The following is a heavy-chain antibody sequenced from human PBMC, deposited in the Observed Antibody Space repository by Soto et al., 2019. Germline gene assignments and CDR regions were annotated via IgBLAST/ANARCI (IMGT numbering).Heavy chain of an antibody. CDR3: ARDSPGTWEPTPTDYYYYYGLAV. CDR1: GFTFSSYA. J-gene: IGHJ6*02. CDR2: ISYDGSNK. V-gene: IGHV3-30-3*01. D-gene: IGHD1-26*01. Sequence: GGSLRLSCAASGFTFSSYAMHWVRQAPGKGLEWVAVISYDGSNKYYADSVKGRFTISRDNSKNTLYLQMNSLRAEDTAVYYCARDSPGTWEPTPTDYYYYYGLAVWGQGTTVTVSS.